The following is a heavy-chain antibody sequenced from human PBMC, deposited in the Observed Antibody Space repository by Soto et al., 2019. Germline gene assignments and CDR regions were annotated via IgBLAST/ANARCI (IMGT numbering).Heavy chain of an antibody. Sequence: ASVKVSCKASGYTFTSYGISWVRQAPGQGLEWMGWISAYNGNTNYAQKLQGRVTMTTDTSTSTAYMELRSLRSDDTAVYYCARDLSLYYYDSSGDYGYWGQGTLVTVSS. J-gene: IGHJ4*02. CDR2: ISAYNGNT. CDR3: ARDLSLYYYDSSGDYGY. V-gene: IGHV1-18*01. CDR1: GYTFTSYG. D-gene: IGHD3-22*01.